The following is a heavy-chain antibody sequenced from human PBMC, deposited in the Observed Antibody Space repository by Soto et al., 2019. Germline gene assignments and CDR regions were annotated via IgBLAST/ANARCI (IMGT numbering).Heavy chain of an antibody. V-gene: IGHV3-21*01. CDR3: ARPGGSSGWYLIGGDTPDDAFDI. CDR1: GFTFSSYS. J-gene: IGHJ3*02. D-gene: IGHD6-19*01. CDR2: ISSSSSYI. Sequence: EVQLVESGGGLVKPGGSLRLSCAASGFTFSSYSMNWVRQAPGKGLEWVSSISSSSSYIYYADSVKGRFTISRDNAKNSLYLQMNSLRAEDTAVYYCARPGGSSGWYLIGGDTPDDAFDIWGQGTMVTVSS.